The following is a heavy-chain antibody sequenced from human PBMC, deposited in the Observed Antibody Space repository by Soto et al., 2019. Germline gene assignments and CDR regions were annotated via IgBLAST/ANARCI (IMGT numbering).Heavy chain of an antibody. Sequence: QVQLVESGGGVVQPGRSLRLSCAASGFTFSSYGIHWVRQAPGKGLEWVAVISYDGSNKYYADSVKGRFTISRDNSKNTLYLQMNSLRAEDTAVYYCAKSGTDPLEWFPSPDYWGQGTLVTVSS. CDR3: AKSGTDPLEWFPSPDY. D-gene: IGHD3-3*01. CDR1: GFTFSSYG. V-gene: IGHV3-30*18. J-gene: IGHJ4*02. CDR2: ISYDGSNK.